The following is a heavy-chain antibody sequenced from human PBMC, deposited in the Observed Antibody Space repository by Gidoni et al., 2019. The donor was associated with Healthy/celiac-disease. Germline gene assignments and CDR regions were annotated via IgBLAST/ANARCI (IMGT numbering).Heavy chain of an antibody. V-gene: IGHV4-34*01. CDR1: GGSFSGYY. Sequence: QVQLQQWGAGLLKPSETLSLTCAVYGGSFSGYYWSWIRQPPGKGLEWIGEINHSGSTNYNPSLKSRVTISVDTSKNQFSLKLSSVTAADTAVYYCALGWYNAFDIWGQGTMVTVSS. D-gene: IGHD6-19*01. CDR2: INHSGST. CDR3: ALGWYNAFDI. J-gene: IGHJ3*02.